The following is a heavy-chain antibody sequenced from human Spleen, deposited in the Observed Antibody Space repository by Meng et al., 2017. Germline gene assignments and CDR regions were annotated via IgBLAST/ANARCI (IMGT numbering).Heavy chain of an antibody. CDR1: GFSVSLYE. CDR3: ARDCCSEIGPIDY. D-gene: IGHD2-15*01. V-gene: IGHV3-48*03. CDR2: VNSSGSYM. Sequence: GESLKISCAASGFSVSLYEMIWVRQAPGKGLEWVSQVNSSGSYMYYADSVKGRFTISRDNAKNSLYLQMNSLSAEDTAVYYCARDCCSEIGPIDYWGQGTLVTVSS. J-gene: IGHJ4*02.